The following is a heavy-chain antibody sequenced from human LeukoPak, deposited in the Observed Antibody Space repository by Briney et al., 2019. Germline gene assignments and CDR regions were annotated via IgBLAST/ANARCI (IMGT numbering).Heavy chain of an antibody. CDR1: GGSISSYY. J-gene: IGHJ6*03. D-gene: IGHD3-10*01. CDR3: ARQGYYYGSGSYYNEAYMDV. V-gene: IGHV4-39*01. Sequence: SETLSLTCTVSGGSISSYYWGWIRQPPEKGLEWIGSIYNSGSAYNSPSLKSRVTISVDTSKNQFSLKLSSVTAADTAVYYCARQGYYYGSGSYYNEAYMDVWGKGTTVTISS. CDR2: IYNSGSA.